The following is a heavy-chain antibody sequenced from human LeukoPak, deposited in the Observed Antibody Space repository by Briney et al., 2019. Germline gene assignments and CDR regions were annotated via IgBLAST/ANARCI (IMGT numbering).Heavy chain of an antibody. CDR1: GFTFSSYA. Sequence: PGGSLRLSCAASGFTFSSYAMSWVRQAPGKGLEWVSAISGSGGSTYYADSVKGRFTISRDNSKNTLYLQMNSLRAEDTAVYYCAKDSWQHGYYYGMDVWGQGTTVTVSS. J-gene: IGHJ6*02. CDR3: AKDSWQHGYYYGMDV. V-gene: IGHV3-23*01. CDR2: ISGSGGST.